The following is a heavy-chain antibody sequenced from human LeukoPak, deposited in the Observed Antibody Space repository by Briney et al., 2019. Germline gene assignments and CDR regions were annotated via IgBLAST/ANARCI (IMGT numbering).Heavy chain of an antibody. J-gene: IGHJ4*02. CDR3: ARHQCSGGSCYPTEDY. CDR2: IYPGDSDT. D-gene: IGHD2-15*01. V-gene: IGHV5-51*01. CDR1: GYSFTSYW. Sequence: GESLKISCKGSGYSFTSYWIGWVRQMPGKGLEWMGIIYPGDSDTRYSPSFQGQVTISADRSISTAYLQWSSLKASDAAMYYCARHQCSGGSCYPTEDYWGQGTLVTVSS.